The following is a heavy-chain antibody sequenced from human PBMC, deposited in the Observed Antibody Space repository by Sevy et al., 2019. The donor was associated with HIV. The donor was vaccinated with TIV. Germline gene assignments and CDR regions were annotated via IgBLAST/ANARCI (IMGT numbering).Heavy chain of an antibody. D-gene: IGHD3-22*01. Sequence: GESLKISCKGSGYTFTSYWIRWVRQMPGKGLEWMGRIDPSDSYTHYNPSFQGHVTISVDKSINTAYLQWSSLKASDTAMYYCARTGDSSGRDNCFDPWGQGTLVTVS. V-gene: IGHV5-10-1*01. CDR3: ARTGDSSGRDNCFDP. J-gene: IGHJ5*02. CDR2: IDPSDSYT. CDR1: GYTFTSYW.